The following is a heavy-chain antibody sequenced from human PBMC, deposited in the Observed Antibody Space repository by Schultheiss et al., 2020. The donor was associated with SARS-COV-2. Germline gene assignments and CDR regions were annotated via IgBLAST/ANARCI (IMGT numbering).Heavy chain of an antibody. D-gene: IGHD2-15*01. Sequence: SETLSLTCSVSGGSISGYFWSWIRQPPGKGLEWIGYFYNSGSPNYNPSLKSRVTISVDTSKNQFSLKLSSVTAADTAVYYCARDRYCSGGSCYPREKGTFDYWGQGTLVTVSS. CDR3: ARDRYCSGGSCYPREKGTFDY. V-gene: IGHV4-59*01. CDR2: FYNSGSP. CDR1: GGSISGYF. J-gene: IGHJ4*02.